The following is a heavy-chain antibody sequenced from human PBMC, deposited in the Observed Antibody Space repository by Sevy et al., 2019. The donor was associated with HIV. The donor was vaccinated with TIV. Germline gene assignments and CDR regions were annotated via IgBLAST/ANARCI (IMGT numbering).Heavy chain of an antibody. CDR3: VKPPYDFWSGYYNTAHFDY. J-gene: IGHJ4*02. V-gene: IGHV3-64D*06. CDR1: GLTFSSYA. CDR2: ISSNGGST. Sequence: GGSLRLSCSASGLTFSSYAMHWVRQAPGKGLEYVSPISSNGGSTYYADSVKGRFTISRDNSKNTLYLQMSSLRAEDTAVYYCVKPPYDFWSGYYNTAHFDYWGQGTLVTVSS. D-gene: IGHD3-3*01.